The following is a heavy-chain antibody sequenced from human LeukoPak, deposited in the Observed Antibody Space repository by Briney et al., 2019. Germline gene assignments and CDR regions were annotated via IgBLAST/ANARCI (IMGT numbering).Heavy chain of an antibody. V-gene: IGHV3-23*01. J-gene: IGHJ4*02. CDR2: TSGSGDST. Sequence: GGSLRPSCAASGFTFSGYAMTWVRQAPGKGLEWVSTTSGSGDSTHYADSVKGRFTISRDNSKNTLYLQVNSLRAEDTAVYYCAKGKLVPAALFDYWGQGTLVTVSS. D-gene: IGHD2-2*01. CDR3: AKGKLVPAALFDY. CDR1: GFTFSGYA.